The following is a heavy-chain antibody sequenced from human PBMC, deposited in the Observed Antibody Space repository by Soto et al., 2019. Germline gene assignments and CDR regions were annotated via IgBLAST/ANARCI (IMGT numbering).Heavy chain of an antibody. V-gene: IGHV3-30*18. D-gene: IGHD4-4*01. CDR2: ISYDGSNK. Sequence: PGGSLRLFCAASGFTFSSYGMHWVRQAPGKGLEWVAVISYDGSNKYYADSVKGRFTISRDNSKNTLYLQMNSLRAEDTAVYYCAKDQVRATVNPTDPFYYWGQGTLVTVSS. CDR3: AKDQVRATVNPTDPFYY. CDR1: GFTFSSYG. J-gene: IGHJ4*02.